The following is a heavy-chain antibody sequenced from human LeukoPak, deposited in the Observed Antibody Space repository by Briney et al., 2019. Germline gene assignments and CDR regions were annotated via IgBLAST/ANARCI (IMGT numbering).Heavy chain of an antibody. D-gene: IGHD6-13*01. CDR3: ARDVIAARNNWFDP. Sequence: ASVKVSGMASGYTFTGYYMHWVRQAPGQGLEWMGWINPNSGGTNYAQKFQGRVTMTRDTSISTAYMELSRLRSDDTAVYYCARDVIAARNNWFDPWGQGTLVTVSS. CDR2: INPNSGGT. J-gene: IGHJ5*02. V-gene: IGHV1-2*02. CDR1: GYTFTGYY.